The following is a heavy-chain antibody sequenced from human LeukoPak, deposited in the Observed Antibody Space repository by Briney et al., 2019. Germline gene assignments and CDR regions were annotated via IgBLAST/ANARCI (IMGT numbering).Heavy chain of an antibody. CDR1: GFTFSTYP. V-gene: IGHV3-23*01. J-gene: IGHJ4*02. CDR3: AKISSVTANFDC. CDR2: IDASGAYT. Sequence: GGSLRLSCAASGFTFSTYPMGWVRQAPGKGLEWVSSIDASGAYTYYADSVRGRFTISRDNSKNTLYLQMNTLRAEDTAVYSCAKISSVTANFDCWGQGTLVTISS. D-gene: IGHD4-17*01.